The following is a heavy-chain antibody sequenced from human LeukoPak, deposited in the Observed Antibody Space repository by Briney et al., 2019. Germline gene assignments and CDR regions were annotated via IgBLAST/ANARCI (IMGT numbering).Heavy chain of an antibody. CDR2: IYYSGST. D-gene: IGHD2-2*02. V-gene: IGHV4-61*01. CDR1: GGSISSSSYY. CDR3: ARDSRYCSSTSCYTGEDY. J-gene: IGHJ4*02. Sequence: SETLSLTCTVSGGSISSSSYYWGWIRQPPGKGLEWIGYIYYSGSTNYNPSLKSRVTISVDTSKNQFSLKLSSVTAADTAVYYCARDSRYCSSTSCYTGEDYWGQGTLVTVSS.